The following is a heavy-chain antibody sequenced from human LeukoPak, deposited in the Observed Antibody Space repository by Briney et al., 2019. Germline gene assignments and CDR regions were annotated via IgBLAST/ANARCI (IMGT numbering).Heavy chain of an antibody. CDR3: ARVARYTAMGGFDY. CDR1: GYTFTGCY. V-gene: IGHV1-2*02. CDR2: INPNSGGT. J-gene: IGHJ4*02. D-gene: IGHD5-18*01. Sequence: ASVKVSCKASGYTFTGCYMHWVRQAPGQGLEWMGWINPNSGGTNYAQKFQGRVTMTRDTSISTAYMELSRLRSDDTAVYYCARVARYTAMGGFDYWGQGTLVTVSS.